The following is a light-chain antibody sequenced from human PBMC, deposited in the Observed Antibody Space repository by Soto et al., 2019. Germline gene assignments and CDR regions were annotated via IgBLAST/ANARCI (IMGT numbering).Light chain of an antibody. Sequence: GDRVTNTCRASQGMTTYLARFQQKPGKVPKFVIYGASTLQSGVATRFGGSGSGTDFTLPISSLQPEDFAVYYCQQFSSYPLTFGGGTKVEIK. CDR1: QGMTTY. J-gene: IGKJ4*01. CDR3: QQFSSYPLT. CDR2: GAS. V-gene: IGKV1-27*01.